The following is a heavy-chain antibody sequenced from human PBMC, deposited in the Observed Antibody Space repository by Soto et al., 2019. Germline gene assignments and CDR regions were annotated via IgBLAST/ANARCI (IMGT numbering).Heavy chain of an antibody. CDR3: ARDGIVVVPAAMTDAFDI. Sequence: PSETLSLTCAVYGGSFIGYYWSWIRQPPGKGLEWIGEINHSGSTNYNPSLKSRVTISVDTSKNQFSLKLSSVTAADTAVYYCARDGIVVVPAAMTDAFDIWGQGTMVTVSS. CDR1: GGSFIGYY. CDR2: INHSGST. J-gene: IGHJ3*02. D-gene: IGHD2-2*01. V-gene: IGHV4-34*01.